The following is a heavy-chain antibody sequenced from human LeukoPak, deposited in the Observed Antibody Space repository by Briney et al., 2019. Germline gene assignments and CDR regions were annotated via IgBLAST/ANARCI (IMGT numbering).Heavy chain of an antibody. Sequence: GESLKISCKGSGYSFTSYWIGWVRQMPGKGLEWMGIIYPGDSDTRYSPSFQGQVTISADKSISTAYLQWSSLKASDTAMYYCARHVSLPSVAQHIVVVPAATSNYYYYYYMDVWGKGTTVTVSS. J-gene: IGHJ6*03. CDR3: ARHVSLPSVAQHIVVVPAATSNYYYYYYMDV. CDR2: IYPGDSDT. D-gene: IGHD2-2*01. CDR1: GYSFTSYW. V-gene: IGHV5-51*01.